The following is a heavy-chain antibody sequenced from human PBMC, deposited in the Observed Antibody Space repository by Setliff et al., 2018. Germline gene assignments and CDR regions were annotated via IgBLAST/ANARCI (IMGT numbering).Heavy chain of an antibody. Sequence: SETLSLTCRVSGGSISSGNYYWGLIRQPPGKGLEWVATIYYSGSTYSNPSLKSRLIISVDAPDNQFSVKLSSVTAADTAVYSCARHVGIRGRGYNYYYYYMDVWGKGTTVTVSS. CDR1: GGSISSGNYY. CDR2: IYYSGST. V-gene: IGHV4-39*01. J-gene: IGHJ6*03. D-gene: IGHD3-10*01. CDR3: ARHVGIRGRGYNYYYYYMDV.